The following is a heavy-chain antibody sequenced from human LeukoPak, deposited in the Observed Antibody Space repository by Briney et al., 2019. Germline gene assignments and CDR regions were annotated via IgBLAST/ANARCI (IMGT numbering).Heavy chain of an antibody. D-gene: IGHD3-16*02. V-gene: IGHV1-24*01. CDR3: ATSPSMITFGGGIVNLDF. CDR2: FYPEDGET. Sequence: AAVTVSFKDSGYTLTELSMHWVRQAPGKGLGGMGGFYPEDGETIYAQKFQGRVTMTKDTSTDTAYMELRNLRSEDTAVYYGATSPSMITFGGGIVNLDFWGRGTLVTVSS. CDR1: GYTLTELS. J-gene: IGHJ4*02.